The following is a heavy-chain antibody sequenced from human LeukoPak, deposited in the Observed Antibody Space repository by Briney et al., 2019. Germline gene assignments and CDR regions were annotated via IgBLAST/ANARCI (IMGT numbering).Heavy chain of an antibody. CDR2: IRSKAYGGTT. V-gene: IGHV3-49*04. CDR1: GFTFGDYA. D-gene: IGHD3-16*01. CDR3: TRDGRGSDAFDY. Sequence: PGGSLRLSCTTSGFTFGDYAMSWVRQAPGKGLGWVGFIRSKAYGGTTEYAASVKGRFTISRDDSRRSAYLQMNSLKTEDTAVYYCTRDGRGSDAFDYWGQGTLVTVSS. J-gene: IGHJ4*02.